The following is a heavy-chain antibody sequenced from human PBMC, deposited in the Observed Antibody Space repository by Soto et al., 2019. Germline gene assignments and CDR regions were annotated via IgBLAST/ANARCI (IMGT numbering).Heavy chain of an antibody. D-gene: IGHD2-8*01. CDR1: GITLSDNY. Sequence: QVHLVASGGGLVKPGGSLRLSCVASGITLSDNYMTWIRQAPGKGLEWLSYISNSDYTTYYADSVKGRFTISRDNAKNSLYLKLNGLRVDDTAVYYCASGKWSLDYWGQGILVTVSS. CDR2: ISNSDYTT. J-gene: IGHJ4*02. V-gene: IGHV3-11*01. CDR3: ASGKWSLDY.